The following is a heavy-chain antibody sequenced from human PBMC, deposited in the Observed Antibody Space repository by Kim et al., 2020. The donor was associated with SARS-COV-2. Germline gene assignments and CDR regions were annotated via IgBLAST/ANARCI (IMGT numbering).Heavy chain of an antibody. D-gene: IGHD3-22*01. CDR1: GGTFSSYA. V-gene: IGHV1-69*06. CDR3: ARGYDSSGQEGAFDI. CDR2: IIPIFGTA. Sequence: SVKVSCKASGGTFSSYAISWVRQAPGQGLEWMGGIIPIFGTANYAQKFQGRVTITADKSTSTAYMELSSLRSEDTAVYYCARGYDSSGQEGAFDIWGQGTMVTVSS. J-gene: IGHJ3*02.